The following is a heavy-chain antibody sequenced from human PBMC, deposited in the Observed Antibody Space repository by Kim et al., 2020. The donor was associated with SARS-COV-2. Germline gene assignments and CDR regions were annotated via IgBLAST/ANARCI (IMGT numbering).Heavy chain of an antibody. CDR3: ARVPLTIAVAGTGDY. D-gene: IGHD6-19*01. Sequence: ASVKVSCKASGYTFTGYYMHWVRQAPGQGLEWMGRINPNSGGTNYAQKFQGRVTMTRDTSISTAYMELSRLRSDDTAVYYCARVPLTIAVAGTGDYWGQGTLVTVSS. CDR2: INPNSGGT. CDR1: GYTFTGYY. J-gene: IGHJ4*02. V-gene: IGHV1-2*06.